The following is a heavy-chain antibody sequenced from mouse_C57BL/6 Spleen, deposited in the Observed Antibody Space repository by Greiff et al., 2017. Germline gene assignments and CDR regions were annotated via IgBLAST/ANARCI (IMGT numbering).Heavy chain of an antibody. CDR1: GFTFSSYA. V-gene: IGHV5-4*03. CDR3: ARAQGAY. Sequence: DVMLVESGGGLVKPGGSLKLSCAASGFTFSSYAMSWVRQTPEKRLEWVATISDGGSYTYYPDNVKGRFTISRDNAKNNLYLQMSHLKSEDTAMYYCARAQGAYWGQGTLVTVSA. J-gene: IGHJ3*01. D-gene: IGHD1-3*01. CDR2: ISDGGSYT.